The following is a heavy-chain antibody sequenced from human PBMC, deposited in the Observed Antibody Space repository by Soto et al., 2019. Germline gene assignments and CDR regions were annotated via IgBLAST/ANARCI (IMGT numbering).Heavy chain of an antibody. CDR1: GGSFSGYY. CDR2: INHSGST. J-gene: IGHJ6*02. V-gene: IGHV4-34*01. CDR3: ARGPYYYGMDV. Sequence: SETLSLTCAVYGGSFSGYYWSWIRQPPGKGLEWIGEINHSGSTNYNPSLKSRVTISVDTSKNQFSLKLSSVTAADTAVYYCARGPYYYGMDVWGQGTTVTVSS.